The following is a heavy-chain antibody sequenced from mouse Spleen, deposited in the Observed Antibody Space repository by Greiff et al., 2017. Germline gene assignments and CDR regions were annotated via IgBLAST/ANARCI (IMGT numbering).Heavy chain of an antibody. CDR1: GYTFTSYW. J-gene: IGHJ2*01. CDR3: AREGNYYGNSYYFDY. Sequence: QVQLQQPGAELVKPGASVKLSCKASGYTFTSYWMHWVKQRPGRGLEWIGRIGPNSGGTKYNEKFKSKATLTVDKPSSTAYMQLSSLTSEDSAVYYCAREGNYYGNSYYFDYWGQGTTLTVSS. V-gene: IGHV1-72*01. CDR2: IGPNSGGT. D-gene: IGHD2-1*01.